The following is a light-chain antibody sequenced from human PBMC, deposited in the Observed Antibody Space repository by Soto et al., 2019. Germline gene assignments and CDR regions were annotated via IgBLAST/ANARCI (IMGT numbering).Light chain of an antibody. CDR2: DVS. J-gene: IGLJ2*01. CDR1: SSDVGGYNY. Sequence: QSALTRPASVSGSPGQSITLFCTGTSSDVGGYNYVSWYQQHPGKAPKLMIYDVSNRPSGVSNRFSGSKSGNTASLTISGLQAEDEADYYCSSYTSSSTVVFGGGTKLTVL. CDR3: SSYTSSSTVV. V-gene: IGLV2-14*01.